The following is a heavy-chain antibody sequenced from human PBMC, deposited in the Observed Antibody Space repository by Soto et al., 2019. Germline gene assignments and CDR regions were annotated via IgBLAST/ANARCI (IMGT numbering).Heavy chain of an antibody. V-gene: IGHV4-31*03. J-gene: IGHJ5*02. D-gene: IGHD3-3*01. CDR1: GGSISSGDYY. CDR3: VRWWSGSRQGFDP. Sequence: QVQLQESGPGLVKPSQTLSLTCTVSGGSISSGDYYWSWIRQHPGKGLEWIGYIYSGSTYYNPSLKSRVTISVDTSKNQFSLKLSSVTAADTAVYYCVRWWSGSRQGFDPWGQGTLVTVSS. CDR2: IYSGST.